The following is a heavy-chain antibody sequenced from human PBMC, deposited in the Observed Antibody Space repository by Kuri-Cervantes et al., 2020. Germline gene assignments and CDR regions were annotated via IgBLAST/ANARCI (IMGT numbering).Heavy chain of an antibody. D-gene: IGHD1-26*01. Sequence: ETLSLTCTASGFIFGSSSMNWVRQAPGKGLEWVSSITPSTTYIYYADSVKGRFTISRDNSKNTLYLQMNSLRAEDTAVYYCAKDLSGSYSGVPYFDYWGQGTLVTVSS. V-gene: IGHV3-21*04. CDR3: AKDLSGSYSGVPYFDY. J-gene: IGHJ4*02. CDR2: ITPSTTYI. CDR1: GFIFGSSS.